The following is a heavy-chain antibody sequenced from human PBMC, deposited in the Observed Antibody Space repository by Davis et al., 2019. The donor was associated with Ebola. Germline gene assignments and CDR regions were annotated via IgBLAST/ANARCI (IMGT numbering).Heavy chain of an antibody. CDR2: IYPRDSDT. D-gene: IGHD3-10*01. CDR3: ARSAVRGGVGALDI. CDR1: EFSFISYW. J-gene: IGHJ3*02. V-gene: IGHV5-51*01. Sequence: GESLKISCKGSEFSFISYWIVWVRQLPGKGPEYMGIIYPRDSDTRYNPSFEGQVTISADKSSDTVFLQWSTLRTSDTAVYYCARSAVRGGVGALDIWGQGAVITVAS.